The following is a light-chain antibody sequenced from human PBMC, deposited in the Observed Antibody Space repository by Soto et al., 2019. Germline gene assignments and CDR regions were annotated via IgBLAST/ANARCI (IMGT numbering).Light chain of an antibody. CDR3: ETWDSNTRV. CDR2: LEGSGSY. Sequence: QSVLTQSSSASASLGSSVKLTCTLSSRHSSYIIAWHQQQPGKAPRYWMKLEGSGSYNKGSGVPDRFSGSSSGADRYLTISNLQFEDEADYYCETWDSNTRVFGGGTKLTVL. J-gene: IGLJ3*02. CDR1: SRHSSYI. V-gene: IGLV4-60*02.